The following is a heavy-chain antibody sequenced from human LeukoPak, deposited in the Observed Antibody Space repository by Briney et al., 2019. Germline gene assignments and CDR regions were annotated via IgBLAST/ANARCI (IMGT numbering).Heavy chain of an antibody. Sequence: SETLSLTCTVSGDSISSYYWSWIRQPPGKGLEWIGYIYYSGSTYYNPSLKSRVTISVDTSKNQFSLKLSSVTAADTAVYYCGRNDYGANSYWGQGTLVSVSS. CDR3: GRNDYGANSY. CDR1: GDSISSYY. D-gene: IGHD4-23*01. V-gene: IGHV4-59*08. J-gene: IGHJ4*02. CDR2: IYYSGST.